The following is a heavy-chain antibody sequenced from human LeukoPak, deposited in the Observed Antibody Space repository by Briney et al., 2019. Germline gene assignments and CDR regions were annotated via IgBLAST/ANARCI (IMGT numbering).Heavy chain of an antibody. CDR1: GYTFTDYY. J-gene: IGHJ4*02. CDR2: INPHSGVT. V-gene: IGHV1-2*06. Sequence: ASVKVSCKTSGYTFTDYYMHWVRQAPGQGLEWMGRINPHSGVTEYAQKFQGRVTMSRDTSITTAYVEVSRLISDDTAVYYCARDLPSTPNWELDYWGQGTLVTVSS. CDR3: ARDLPSTPNWELDY. D-gene: IGHD1-26*01.